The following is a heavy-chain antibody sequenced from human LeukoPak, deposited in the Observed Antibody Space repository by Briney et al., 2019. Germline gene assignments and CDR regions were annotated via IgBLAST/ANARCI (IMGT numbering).Heavy chain of an antibody. Sequence: ASVTVSCKASGYTFTKYGITWVRQAPGQGLEWMGWISTYNGNTNYAQKLQGRVTMTTDTSTSTAYMELRSLRSDDTAVYYCARDYYGSGSRQDYWGQGTLVTVSS. CDR1: GYTFTKYG. CDR2: ISTYNGNT. J-gene: IGHJ4*02. CDR3: ARDYYGSGSRQDY. D-gene: IGHD3-10*01. V-gene: IGHV1-18*01.